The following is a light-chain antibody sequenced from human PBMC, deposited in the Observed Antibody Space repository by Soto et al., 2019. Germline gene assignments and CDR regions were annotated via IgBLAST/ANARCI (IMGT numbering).Light chain of an antibody. CDR1: QSVSSY. CDR3: QQRGNWPLT. CDR2: DAS. V-gene: IGKV3-11*01. J-gene: IGKJ4*01. Sequence: EIVLTQSPATLSLSPGERATLSCRASQSVSSYLAWYQQKPGQAPRLLIYDASNRATGIPARFSASGSGTDFTLTISSLEPEDFAVYYCQQRGNWPLTFGGGTKVDIK.